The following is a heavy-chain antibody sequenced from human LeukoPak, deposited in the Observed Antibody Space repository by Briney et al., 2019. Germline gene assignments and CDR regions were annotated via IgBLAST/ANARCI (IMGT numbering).Heavy chain of an antibody. D-gene: IGHD6-13*01. CDR3: ARDVRIAAAGTGAFDI. CDR2: IIPILGIA. Sequence: ASVKVSCKASGGTFSSYAISWVRQAPGQGLEWMGRIIPILGIANYAQKFQGRVTITADKSTSTAYMELSSLRSEDTAVYYCARDVRIAAAGTGAFDIWGQGTMVTVSS. V-gene: IGHV1-69*04. J-gene: IGHJ3*02. CDR1: GGTFSSYA.